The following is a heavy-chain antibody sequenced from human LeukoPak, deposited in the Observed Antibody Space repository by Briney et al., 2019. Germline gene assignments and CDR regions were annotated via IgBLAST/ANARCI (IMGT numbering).Heavy chain of an antibody. CDR2: ISYDGSNK. D-gene: IGHD4-17*01. V-gene: IGHV3-30*18. Sequence: PGGSHRLSCAASGFTFSSCGMHWVRQAPGKGLEWVAVISYDGSNKYYADSVKGRFTISRDNSKNTLYLQMNSLRAEDTAVYYCAKGQTTAPAAAIFDYWGQGTLV. CDR3: AKGQTTAPAAAIFDY. J-gene: IGHJ4*02. CDR1: GFTFSSCG.